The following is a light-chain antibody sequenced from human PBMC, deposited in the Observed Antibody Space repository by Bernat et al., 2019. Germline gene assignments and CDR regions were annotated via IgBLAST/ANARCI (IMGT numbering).Light chain of an antibody. CDR2: MNN. CDR3: ATWDDNLSPHVV. J-gene: IGLJ2*01. CDR1: RSNIGSNY. Sequence: QSVLTQPPSASGTPGQRVTISCSGSRSNIGSNYVFWYQQLPGTAPKLLIYMNNKRPSGVPDRVSGSKSGTSASLSITGLRSEDEADYYCATWDDNLSPHVVFGGGTKLTVL. V-gene: IGLV1-47*01.